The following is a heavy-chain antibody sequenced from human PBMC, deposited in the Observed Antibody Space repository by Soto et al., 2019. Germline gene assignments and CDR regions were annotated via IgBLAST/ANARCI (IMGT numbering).Heavy chain of an antibody. CDR2: IYYSAST. J-gene: IGHJ3*02. D-gene: IGHD5-12*01. V-gene: IGHV4-31*03. CDR3: ARHNIVATILFSGSFDI. Sequence: PSETLSLTCTVSGGSISSGGYYWSWIRQHPGKGLEWIGYIYYSASTYYNPSLRSRVTISVDTSKNQFSLKLSSVTAADTAVYYCARHNIVATILFSGSFDIWGQGAMVTVSS. CDR1: GGSISSGGYY.